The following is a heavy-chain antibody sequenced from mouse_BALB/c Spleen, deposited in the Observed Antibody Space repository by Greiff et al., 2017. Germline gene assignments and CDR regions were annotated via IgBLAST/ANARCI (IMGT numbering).Heavy chain of an antibody. CDR2: ISYDGSN. J-gene: IGHJ4*01. V-gene: IGHV3-6*02. Sequence: EVQLVESGPGLVKPSQSLSLTCSVTGYSITSGYYWNWIRQFPGNKLEWMGYISYDGSNNYNPSLKNRISITRDTSKNQFFLKLNSVTTEDTATYYCARGGSSYDYYAMDYWGQGTSVTVSS. CDR3: ARGGSSYDYYAMDY. D-gene: IGHD1-1*01. CDR1: GYSITSGYY.